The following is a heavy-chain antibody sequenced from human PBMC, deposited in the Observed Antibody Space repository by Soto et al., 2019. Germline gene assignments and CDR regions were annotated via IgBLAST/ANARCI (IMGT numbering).Heavy chain of an antibody. CDR3: ARGDYGSGGYWFDP. J-gene: IGHJ5*02. CDR1: GGSISSGGYS. Sequence: QLQLQESGSGLVKPSQTLSLTCAVSGGSISSGGYSWSWIRQPPGKGLEWIGYIYHSGSTYYNPSLKSRVTISVDRSKNQFSLKLSSVTAADTVVYYCARGDYGSGGYWFDPWGQGTLVTVSS. V-gene: IGHV4-30-2*01. D-gene: IGHD3-10*01. CDR2: IYHSGST.